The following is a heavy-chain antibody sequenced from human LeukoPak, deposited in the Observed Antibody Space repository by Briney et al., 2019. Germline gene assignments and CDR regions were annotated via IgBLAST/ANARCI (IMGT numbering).Heavy chain of an antibody. CDR3: ASVYCSGGGCYSDY. Sequence: SETLSLTCTVSGGSISSYYWSWIRQPPGKRLEWIGYIYYSGSTNYNPPLQSRVTISVDTSNNQFSLKLTSVTAADTAVYYCASVYCSGGGCYSDYWGQGTLVTVSS. CDR1: GGSISSYY. D-gene: IGHD2-15*01. J-gene: IGHJ4*02. V-gene: IGHV4-59*01. CDR2: IYYSGST.